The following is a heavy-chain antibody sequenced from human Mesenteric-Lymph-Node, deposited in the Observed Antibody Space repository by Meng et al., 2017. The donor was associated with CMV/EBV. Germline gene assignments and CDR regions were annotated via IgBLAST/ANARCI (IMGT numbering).Heavy chain of an antibody. V-gene: IGHV3-23*01. CDR2: ISGSGGST. CDR3: ANARYSSSWALGY. CDR1: GFTFSSYA. Sequence: ACGFTFSSYAMSWVRQAPGKGLEWVSAISGSGGSTYYADSVKGRFTISRDNSKNTLYLQVNSLRAEDTAVYYCANARYSSSWALGYWGQGTLVTVSS. J-gene: IGHJ4*02. D-gene: IGHD6-13*01.